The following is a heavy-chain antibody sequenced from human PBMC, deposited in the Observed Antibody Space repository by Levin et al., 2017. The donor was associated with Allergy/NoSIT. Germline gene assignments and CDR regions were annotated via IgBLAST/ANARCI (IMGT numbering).Heavy chain of an antibody. D-gene: IGHD3-9*01. Sequence: PSETLSLTCTVSGGSISSYYWSWIRQPAGKGLEWIGRIYTSGSTNYNPSLKSRVTMSVDTSKNQFSLKLSSVTAADTAVYYCARVSPPDYDILTGYYRRRRYDAFDIWGQGTMVTVSS. J-gene: IGHJ3*02. CDR3: ARVSPPDYDILTGYYRRRRYDAFDI. V-gene: IGHV4-4*07. CDR2: IYTSGST. CDR1: GGSISSYY.